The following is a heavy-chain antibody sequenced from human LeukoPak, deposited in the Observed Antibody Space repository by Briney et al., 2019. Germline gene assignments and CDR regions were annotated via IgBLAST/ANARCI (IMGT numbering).Heavy chain of an antibody. J-gene: IGHJ4*02. Sequence: PGGSLRLSCAASGFTFSSYSMNWVRQAPGKGLEWVSSISSSSYIYYADSVKGRFTISRDNAKNSLYLQMNSLRAEDTAVYYCARGTNIAAAGTGYWGQGTLVTVSS. CDR3: ARGTNIAAAGTGY. CDR2: ISSSSYI. V-gene: IGHV3-21*01. CDR1: GFTFSSYS. D-gene: IGHD6-13*01.